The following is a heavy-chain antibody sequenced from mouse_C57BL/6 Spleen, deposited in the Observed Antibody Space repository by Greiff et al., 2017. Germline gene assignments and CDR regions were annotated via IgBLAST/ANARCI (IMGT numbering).Heavy chain of an antibody. CDR2: IDPSDSET. CDR3: GRGGGKLALDV. CDR1: CYTFTSYW. V-gene: IGHV1-52*01. D-gene: IGHD4-1*01. Sequence: VQLQQPGAELVRPGSSVQLSCQASCYTFTSYWMHWVKQRPIQGLEWIGNIDPSDSETHYNQKFKDKDTLTVGKSSSTAYMQLSSLTSEDSAVYFCGRGGGKLALDVWGTGTTVTVSS. J-gene: IGHJ1*03.